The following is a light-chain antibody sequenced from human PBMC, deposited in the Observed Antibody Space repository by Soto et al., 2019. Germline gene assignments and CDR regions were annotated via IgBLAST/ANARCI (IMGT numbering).Light chain of an antibody. CDR2: EVT. CDR3: TSYSSSNTHVL. V-gene: IGLV2-14*01. CDR1: SSDVGGYNY. Sequence: QSVLTQPASVSGSPGQSITISCTGTSSDVGGYNYVSWYQQHPGKAPKLIIYEVTNRPSGVSDRFSGSKSANTASLTISGLQAADEADYYCTSYSSSNTHVLFGGGTKLTVL. J-gene: IGLJ2*01.